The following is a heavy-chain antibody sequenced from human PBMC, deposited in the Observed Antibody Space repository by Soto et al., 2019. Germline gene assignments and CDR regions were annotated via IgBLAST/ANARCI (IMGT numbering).Heavy chain of an antibody. V-gene: IGHV4-31*03. J-gene: IGHJ4*02. CDR3: VRGGSCTNGVCSVFDY. D-gene: IGHD2-8*01. CDR1: GGSVSSVGYY. CDR2: ITYSGNT. Sequence: SETLSLTCTVSGGSVSSVGYYWSWIRQHPGKGLEWIGYITYSGNTYYNPSLESRVTMSADTSKNQFSLKLSSVTAADTAVYFCVRGGSCTNGVCSVFDYWGQGTLVTISS.